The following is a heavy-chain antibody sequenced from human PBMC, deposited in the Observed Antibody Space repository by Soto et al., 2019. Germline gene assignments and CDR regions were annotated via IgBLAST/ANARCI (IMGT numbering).Heavy chain of an antibody. V-gene: IGHV1-8*01. CDR2: MNPNSGNT. CDR3: ARDYSEEDYYYMDV. J-gene: IGHJ6*03. Sequence: QVQLVQSGAEVKKPGASVKVSCKASGYTFTSYDINWVRQATGQGLEWMGWMNPNSGNTGYAQKFQGSVTMTRNTSISTAYMELSSLRSEDTAVYYCARDYSEEDYYYMDVWGKGTTVTVSS. D-gene: IGHD2-15*01. CDR1: GYTFTSYD.